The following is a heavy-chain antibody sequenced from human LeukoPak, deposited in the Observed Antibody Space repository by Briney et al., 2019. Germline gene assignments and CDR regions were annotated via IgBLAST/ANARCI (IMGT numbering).Heavy chain of an antibody. CDR2: IYYSGST. J-gene: IGHJ4*02. CDR1: GGSISSYY. V-gene: IGHV4-59*01. CDR3: ARGDDIVLFDY. D-gene: IGHD2-15*01. Sequence: SETLSLTCTVSGGSISSYYWSWIRQPPGKGLEWIGYIYYSGSTNYSPSLKSRVTISVDTSKNQFSLKLSSVTAADTAVYYCARGDDIVLFDYWGQGTLVTVSS.